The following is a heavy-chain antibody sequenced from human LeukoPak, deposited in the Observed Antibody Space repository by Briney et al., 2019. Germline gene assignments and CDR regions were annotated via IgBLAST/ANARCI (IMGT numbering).Heavy chain of an antibody. CDR2: ISDSGVST. Sequence: GGSLRLSCAASGFTFSSHAMSWVRQAAGKGLEWVSTISDSGVSTYYADSVKGRFTISRDNSKNTLYMQMNSLRAGVTAVYYCAKDLSSSGFRIDYWGQGTLVTVSS. D-gene: IGHD6-19*01. CDR3: AKDLSSSGFRIDY. J-gene: IGHJ4*02. CDR1: GFTFSSHA. V-gene: IGHV3-23*01.